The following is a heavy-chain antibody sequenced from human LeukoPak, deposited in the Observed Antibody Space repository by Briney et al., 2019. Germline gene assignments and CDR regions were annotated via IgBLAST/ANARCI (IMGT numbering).Heavy chain of an antibody. D-gene: IGHD3-3*01. Sequence: GGSLRLSCAASGFTFSSYSMNWVRQAPGKGLEWVSSISSSSSYIYYADSVKGRFTISRDNAKNSLYLQMNSLRAEDTAVYYCAKARWSGPFYFDYWGQGTLVTVSS. CDR3: AKARWSGPFYFDY. CDR2: ISSSSSYI. CDR1: GFTFSSYS. J-gene: IGHJ4*02. V-gene: IGHV3-21*04.